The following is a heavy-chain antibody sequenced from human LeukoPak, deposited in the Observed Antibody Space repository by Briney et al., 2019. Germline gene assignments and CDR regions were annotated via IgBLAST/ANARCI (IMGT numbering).Heavy chain of an antibody. V-gene: IGHV3-21*01. CDR3: ARGFADFVWGSYPSSY. J-gene: IGHJ4*02. CDR2: ITGSSSYI. CDR1: GFTFSSSA. D-gene: IGHD3-16*02. Sequence: PGGSLRLSCAASGFTFSSSAMSWVRQVPGKGLEWVSSITGSSSYIHYADSVKGRFTISRDNAKNSLYLQMNSLRAEDTAVNYCARGFADFVWGSYPSSYWGQGILVTVSS.